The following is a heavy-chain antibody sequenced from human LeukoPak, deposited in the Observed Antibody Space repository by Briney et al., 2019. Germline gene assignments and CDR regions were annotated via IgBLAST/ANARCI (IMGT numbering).Heavy chain of an antibody. V-gene: IGHV3-11*01. CDR2: ISSSGSTI. J-gene: IGHJ4*02. CDR3: ARDRPYYYDSSGYYGY. Sequence: KPGGSLRLSCAASGFTFSDYYISWIRQAPGKGLEWVSYISSSGSTIYYADSVKGRFTIPRDNAKNSLYLQMNSLRAEDTAVYYCARDRPYYYDSSGYYGYWGQGTLVTVSS. CDR1: GFTFSDYY. D-gene: IGHD3-22*01.